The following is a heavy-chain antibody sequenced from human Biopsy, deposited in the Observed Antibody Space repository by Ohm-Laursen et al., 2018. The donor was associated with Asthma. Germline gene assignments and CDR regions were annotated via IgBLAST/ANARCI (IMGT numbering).Heavy chain of an antibody. V-gene: IGHV4-39*01. CDR1: GASITSSAYY. CDR3: ARHDHRWDTYADF. J-gene: IGHJ4*02. Sequence: SETLSLSCTVSGASITSSAYYWGWIRQPPGKGLEGIGTMYYGETTYYSPSLKSRFTISVDTSKNQFSLILSSVTAADTAVYYCARHDHRWDTYADFWGRGTLVTVSS. D-gene: IGHD2-2*01. CDR2: MYYGETT.